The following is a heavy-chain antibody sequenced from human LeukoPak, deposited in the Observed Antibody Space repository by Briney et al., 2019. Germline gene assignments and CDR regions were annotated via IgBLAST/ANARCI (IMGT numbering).Heavy chain of an antibody. CDR2: ISAYNGNT. D-gene: IGHD2-21*02. J-gene: IGHJ4*02. Sequence: VKVSCKASGYTSPSYGISWVRQAPGQGREWMGWISAYNGNTNYAQKLQGRVTMTTDTSTSTAYMELRSLRSDDTAVYYCARTTGDAFCGGDCYSLFDYWGQGTLVTVSS. CDR1: GYTSPSYG. V-gene: IGHV1-18*01. CDR3: ARTTGDAFCGGDCYSLFDY.